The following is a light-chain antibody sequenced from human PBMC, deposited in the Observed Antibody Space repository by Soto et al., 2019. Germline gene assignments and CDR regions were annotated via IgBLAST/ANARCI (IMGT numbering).Light chain of an antibody. CDR1: SSNIGAGYD. CDR2: GNS. V-gene: IGLV1-40*01. J-gene: IGLJ2*01. CDR3: QYYDSSLSGVV. Sequence: QLVLTQPPSVSGAPGQRVTISCTGSSSNIGAGYDVHWYQQLPGTAPKLLIYGNSNRPSGVPDRFSGSKSGTSASLAITGIQAEDEADYYCQYYDSSLSGVVFGGGTKLTVL.